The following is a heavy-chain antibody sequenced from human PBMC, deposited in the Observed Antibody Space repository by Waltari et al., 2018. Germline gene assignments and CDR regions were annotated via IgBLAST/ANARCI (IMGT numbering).Heavy chain of an antibody. J-gene: IGHJ4*02. D-gene: IGHD2-15*01. CDR2: VHHSGRS. CDR3: ARDRGRGLYLDT. V-gene: IGHV4-4*02. CDR1: GDSMTSTNC. Sequence: QLQLQESGPGLVEPSGTLSLNCAVSGDSMTSTNCWSWVRQSPQKRLEWIGQVHHSGRSLINPSFASRVTVSRDTSKNQFSLKVTSATAADTAVYYCARDRGRGLYLDTWGPGILVTVSP.